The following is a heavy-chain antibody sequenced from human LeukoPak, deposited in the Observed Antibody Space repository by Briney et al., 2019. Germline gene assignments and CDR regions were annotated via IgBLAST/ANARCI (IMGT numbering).Heavy chain of an antibody. V-gene: IGHV3-7*01. CDR2: KKEDGSEK. D-gene: IGHD2-8*01. J-gene: IGHJ4*02. CDR1: GFTFSSYG. Sequence: PGGSLRLSCAASGFTFSSYGMHWVRQAPGKGLEWVGKKKEDGSEKYYVDSVKGRLTISRDNAKNSTDLQMNSLRGEDTAVYYCARGLMGYWGQGTLVTVSS. CDR3: ARGLMGY.